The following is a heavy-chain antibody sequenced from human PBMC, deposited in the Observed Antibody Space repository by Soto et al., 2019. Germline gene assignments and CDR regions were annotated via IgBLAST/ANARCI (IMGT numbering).Heavy chain of an antibody. D-gene: IGHD1-1*01. Sequence: EVQLVESGGGLVQPGGSLRLSCAASGFNLGSYWMHWVRQPPGKGLVWVSRINDYGTTINYAESVEGRFTISREDAKSEVYLQMNNLRSEDTAVYYCASGGLEPFDYWGQGALVTVSS. CDR2: INDYGTTI. CDR1: GFNLGSYW. V-gene: IGHV3-74*01. J-gene: IGHJ4*02. CDR3: ASGGLEPFDY.